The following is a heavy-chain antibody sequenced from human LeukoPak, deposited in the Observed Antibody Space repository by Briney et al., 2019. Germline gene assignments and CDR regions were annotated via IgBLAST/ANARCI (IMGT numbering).Heavy chain of an antibody. CDR2: IYHSGST. D-gene: IGHD3-3*01. J-gene: IGHJ5*02. V-gene: IGHV4-4*02. Sequence: SETLSLTCAVSGGSIRSSNWWSWVRQPPGKGLEWIGEIYHSGSTNYNPSLKSRVTISVDKSKNQFSLKLSSVTAADTAVYYCAKTTIFGVVITGGFDPWGQGTLVTVSS. CDR1: GGSIRSSNW. CDR3: AKTTIFGVVITGGFDP.